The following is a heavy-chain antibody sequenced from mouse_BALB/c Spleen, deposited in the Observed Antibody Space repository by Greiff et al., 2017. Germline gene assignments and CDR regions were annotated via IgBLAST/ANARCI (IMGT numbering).Heavy chain of an antibody. V-gene: IGHV1-15*01. J-gene: IGHJ1*01. CDR3: TRRITTPFWYFDV. D-gene: IGHD1-1*01. CDR2: IDPETGGT. Sequence: QVQLQQSGAELVRPGASVTLSCKASGYTFTDYEMHWVKQTPVHGLEWIGAIDPETGGTAYNQKFKGKATLTADKSSSTAYMELRSLTSEDSAVYYCTRRITTPFWYFDVWGAGTTVTVSS. CDR1: GYTFTDYE.